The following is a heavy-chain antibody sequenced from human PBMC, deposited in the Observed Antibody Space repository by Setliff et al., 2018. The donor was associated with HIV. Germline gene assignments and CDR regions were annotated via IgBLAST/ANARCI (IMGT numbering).Heavy chain of an antibody. D-gene: IGHD3-9*01. CDR3: ARDQDWAFDY. Sequence: TGGSLRLSCTASGFTFSRYSMNWVRQAPGKGLEWVAYITADSKIISYAESVKGRFTISRDNAKNSVYLQVNSLRVEDTAMYYCARDQDWAFDYWGRGTLVTVSS. V-gene: IGHV3-48*01. CDR1: GFTFSRYS. J-gene: IGHJ4*02. CDR2: ITADSKII.